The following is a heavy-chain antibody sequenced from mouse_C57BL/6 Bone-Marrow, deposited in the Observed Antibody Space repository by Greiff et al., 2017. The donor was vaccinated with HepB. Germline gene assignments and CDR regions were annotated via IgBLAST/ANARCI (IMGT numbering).Heavy chain of an antibody. D-gene: IGHD2-1*01. CDR1: GYAFTNYL. V-gene: IGHV1-54*01. CDR2: INPGSGGT. J-gene: IGHJ1*03. CDR3: AICGNHWYFDV. Sequence: VQLQQSGAELVRPGTSVKVSCTASGYAFTNYLLEWVKPRPAPGLEWIGVINPGSGGTNYNEKFKGKATLTADKSSSTAYMQLSSLTSEDAAVYFCAICGNHWYFDVWGRGTTVTVSS.